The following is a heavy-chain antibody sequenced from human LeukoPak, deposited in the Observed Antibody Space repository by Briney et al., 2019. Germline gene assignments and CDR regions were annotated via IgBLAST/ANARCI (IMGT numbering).Heavy chain of an antibody. V-gene: IGHV3-30*04. CDR2: ISYDGSNK. D-gene: IGHD2-15*01. Sequence: GRSLRLSCAASGFTFSSYAMHWVRQAPGKGLEWVAVISYDGSNKYCADSVKGRFTISRDNSKNTLYLQMNSLRAEDTAVYYCARDFPYCSGGSCWGYFDYWGQGTLVTVSS. J-gene: IGHJ4*02. CDR1: GFTFSSYA. CDR3: ARDFPYCSGGSCWGYFDY.